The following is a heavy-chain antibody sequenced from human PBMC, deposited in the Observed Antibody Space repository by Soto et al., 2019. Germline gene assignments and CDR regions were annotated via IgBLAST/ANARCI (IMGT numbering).Heavy chain of an antibody. Sequence: QVQLVQSGAEVKKPGSSVKVSCKASGGTFSPYTINWVRQAPGQGLEWMGRIIPFHGVTNYEQKFQARVTITADKSTSTAYMELRGLRFEDTAMYYCTRDWEITVSTWSFGGFWGRGTLVTVSS. V-gene: IGHV1-69*08. CDR2: IIPFHGVT. CDR3: TRDWEITVSTWSFGGF. CDR1: GGTFSPYT. J-gene: IGHJ4*02. D-gene: IGHD3-10*01.